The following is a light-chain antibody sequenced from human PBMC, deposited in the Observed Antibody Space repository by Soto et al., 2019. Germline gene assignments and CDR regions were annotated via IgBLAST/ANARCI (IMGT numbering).Light chain of an antibody. CDR3: ETSDSNTHV. CDR2: LEGSGKY. J-gene: IGLJ1*01. CDR1: SGYTKYI. Sequence: QSVLTQSSSASASLGSSVKLTCTLSSGYTKYIVTWHQQQPGKAPRYLMRLEGSGKYNKGNGVPGRFSGSSSGADRYLTISNLQSDDDADYYCETSDSNTHVFGPGTKLTVL. V-gene: IGLV4-60*03.